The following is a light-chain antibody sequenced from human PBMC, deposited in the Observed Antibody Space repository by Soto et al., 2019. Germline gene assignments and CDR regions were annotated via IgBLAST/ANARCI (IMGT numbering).Light chain of an antibody. Sequence: EIVLTQSPGTLSLSPGERATLSCRASQSVSNNYLAWYQQKPGQPPRLLIYDASGRATGIPDRFSGSGSGTDFTLTISRLEPEDFAVYYCQQYGSTPRTFGQGTKV. J-gene: IGKJ1*01. CDR3: QQYGSTPRT. CDR1: QSVSNNY. V-gene: IGKV3-20*01. CDR2: DAS.